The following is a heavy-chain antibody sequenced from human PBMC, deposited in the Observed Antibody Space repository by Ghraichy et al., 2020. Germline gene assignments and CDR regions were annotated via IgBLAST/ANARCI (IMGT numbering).Heavy chain of an antibody. CDR1: GFTFSSYA. CDR3: AGRREYSSSFFWF. Sequence: GESLNISCAASGFTFSSYAMSWVRQAPGKGLEWVSAISGSGGSKYYADSVKGRFTISRDNSKNTLHLQMNSLRAEDTAVYYCAGRREYSSSFFWFWGQGGPVIVSS. CDR2: ISGSGGSK. D-gene: IGHD6-13*01. V-gene: IGHV3-23*01. J-gene: IGHJ4*02.